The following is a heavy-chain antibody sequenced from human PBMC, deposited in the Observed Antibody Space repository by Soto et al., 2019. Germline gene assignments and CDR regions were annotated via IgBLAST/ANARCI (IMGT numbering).Heavy chain of an antibody. D-gene: IGHD4-17*01. Sequence: GSLRLSCAASGFTFSSFGMHWVRQAPGKGLEWVALLSYDGSKEYYADSVKGRFSVSRDNSKNTLYLHMNSLRVEDTAVYFCAKRLLRGTTLSVLDYWGRGTLVTVSS. CDR3: AKRLLRGTTLSVLDY. J-gene: IGHJ4*02. V-gene: IGHV3-30*18. CDR2: LSYDGSKE. CDR1: GFTFSSFG.